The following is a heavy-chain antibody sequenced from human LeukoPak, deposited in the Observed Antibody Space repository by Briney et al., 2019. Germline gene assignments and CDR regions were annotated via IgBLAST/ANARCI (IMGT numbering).Heavy chain of an antibody. CDR3: ARTGVGSGLTY. Sequence: GASVRVSCKASGYTFTDYHIYWLRQAPGQGLEGMAWIFPKTGATTYAREFQGRVTLTSDTSIRTAYMDLRALTTDDTAVYFCARTGVGSGLTYWGQGTQVTVSS. J-gene: IGHJ4*02. D-gene: IGHD3-22*01. CDR2: IFPKTGAT. V-gene: IGHV1-2*02. CDR1: GYTFTDYH.